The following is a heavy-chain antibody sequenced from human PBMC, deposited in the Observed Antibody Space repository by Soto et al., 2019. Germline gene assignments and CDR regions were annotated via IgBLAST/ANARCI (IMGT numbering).Heavy chain of an antibody. CDR2: ISGSGGST. CDR3: DRNYGMDV. CDR1: GFTFSSYA. Sequence: QRLSCAASGFTFSSYAMSWVRQAPGKGLEWVSAISGSGGSTYYADSVKGRFTISRDNSKNTLYLQMNSLRAEDTAVYYCDRNYGMDVWGQGTTVTVSS. V-gene: IGHV3-23*01. J-gene: IGHJ6*02.